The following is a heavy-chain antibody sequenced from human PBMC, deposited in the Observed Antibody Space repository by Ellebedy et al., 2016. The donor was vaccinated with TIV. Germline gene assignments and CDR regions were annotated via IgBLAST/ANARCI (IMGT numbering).Heavy chain of an antibody. D-gene: IGHD3-22*01. CDR1: GGSISSGGYY. V-gene: IGHV4-31*03. CDR2: IYYSGST. J-gene: IGHJ5*02. Sequence: SETLSLXXTVSGGSISSGGYYWSWIRQHPGKGLEWIGYIYYSGSTYYNPSLKSRVTISVDTSKNQFSLKLSSVTAADTAVYYCARDHNYYDSSGSNWFDPWGQGTLVTVSS. CDR3: ARDHNYYDSSGSNWFDP.